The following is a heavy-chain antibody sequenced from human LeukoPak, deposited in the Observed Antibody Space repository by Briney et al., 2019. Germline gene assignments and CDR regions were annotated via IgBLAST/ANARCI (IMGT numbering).Heavy chain of an antibody. V-gene: IGHV4-59*08. CDR2: IYYSGTT. Sequence: SETLSLTCTVSGGSINSYYWTWIRQPPGKGLEYIGYIYYSGTTNYNPSLKSRVSISVDTSKNQFSLRLTSVTAADTAVYYCARWDYDGGRRSFHYWGQGTRVTVSS. D-gene: IGHD2-15*01. CDR3: ARWDYDGGRRSFHY. CDR1: GGSINSYY. J-gene: IGHJ4*02.